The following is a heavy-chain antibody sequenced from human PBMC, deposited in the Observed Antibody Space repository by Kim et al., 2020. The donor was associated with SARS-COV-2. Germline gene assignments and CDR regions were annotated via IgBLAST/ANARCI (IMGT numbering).Heavy chain of an antibody. J-gene: IGHJ4*02. CDR3: ARTRYGYVYQVDY. D-gene: IGHD2-8*01. Sequence: YAQKLQGRVTMTTDTSTSTAYMELRSLRSDDTAVYYCARTRYGYVYQVDYWGQGTLVTVSS. V-gene: IGHV1-18*01.